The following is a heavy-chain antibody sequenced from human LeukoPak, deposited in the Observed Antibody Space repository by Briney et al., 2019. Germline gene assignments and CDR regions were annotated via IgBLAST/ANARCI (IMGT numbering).Heavy chain of an antibody. Sequence: SGTLSLTCAVSGGSISSSNWWSWVRQPPGKGLEWIGEIYHSGSTIYNPSLKSRVTISVDKSKNQFSLKLSSVTAADTAVYYCARAVVPAAAYYYYGMDVWGQGTTVTVSS. CDR2: IYHSGST. J-gene: IGHJ6*02. CDR1: GGSISSSNW. CDR3: ARAVVPAAAYYYYGMDV. V-gene: IGHV4-4*02. D-gene: IGHD2-2*01.